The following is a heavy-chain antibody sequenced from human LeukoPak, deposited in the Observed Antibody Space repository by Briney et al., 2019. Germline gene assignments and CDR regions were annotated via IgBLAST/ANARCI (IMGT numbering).Heavy chain of an antibody. CDR3: ARGAHKRDDYGGFFDY. CDR1: GFTFSNYA. CDR2: ISYDGSKK. Sequence: GGSLRLSCAASGFTFSNYAMHWVRQAPGKGLEWVAVISYDGSKKDYADSEKGRFTISRDNSKNTLYLQMNCLRAEDTAIYYCARGAHKRDDYGGFFDYWGQGTLVTVSS. J-gene: IGHJ4*02. V-gene: IGHV3-30*04. D-gene: IGHD4-23*01.